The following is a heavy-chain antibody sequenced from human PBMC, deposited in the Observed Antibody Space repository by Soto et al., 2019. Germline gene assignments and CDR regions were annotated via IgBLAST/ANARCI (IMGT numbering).Heavy chain of an antibody. J-gene: IGHJ4*02. Sequence: QLQLQESGPGLVKPSETLSLTCTVSGGSISSSSYYWGWIRQPPGKGLEWIGSIYYSGSTYYNPSLKGRVTISVDTSKNQSSLKLSSVTGADTAVYYCASEYDYDSSGYYWDFDYWGQGSLVTVCS. CDR1: GGSISSSSYY. CDR2: IYYSGST. D-gene: IGHD3-22*01. V-gene: IGHV4-39*01. CDR3: ASEYDYDSSGYYWDFDY.